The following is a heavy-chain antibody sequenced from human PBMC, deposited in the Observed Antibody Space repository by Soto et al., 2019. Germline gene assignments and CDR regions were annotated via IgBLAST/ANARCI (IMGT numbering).Heavy chain of an antibody. Sequence: QVQLVQSGAEVKKPGASVKVSCKSSGYTFTSYDINRVRQATGPGLEWMGWMNPNSGNTGYAQKFQGRVTMTRNTSISTAYMELSSLRSEDTAVYYCAIRVWGQQLVNFDPWGQGTLVTVSS. CDR2: MNPNSGNT. V-gene: IGHV1-8*01. CDR1: GYTFTSYD. CDR3: AIRVWGQQLVNFDP. J-gene: IGHJ5*02. D-gene: IGHD6-13*01.